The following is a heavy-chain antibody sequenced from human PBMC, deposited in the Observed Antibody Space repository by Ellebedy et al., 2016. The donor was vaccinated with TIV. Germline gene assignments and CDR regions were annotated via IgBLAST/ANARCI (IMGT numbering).Heavy chain of an antibody. V-gene: IGHV3-7*03. Sequence: GESLKISCAASGFTFSYYWMSWVRQAPGKGLEWLANIKQDGSDKNYMDSVKGRFSISRDNSKNSLYLQMDSLRAEDTAVYYCARGSGYCSSTSCSGGSDWGQGTPVTVSS. J-gene: IGHJ4*02. CDR2: IKQDGSDK. CDR3: ARGSGYCSSTSCSGGSD. D-gene: IGHD2-2*01. CDR1: GFTFSYYW.